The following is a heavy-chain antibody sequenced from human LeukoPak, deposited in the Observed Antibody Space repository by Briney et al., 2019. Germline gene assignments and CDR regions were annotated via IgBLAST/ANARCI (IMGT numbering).Heavy chain of an antibody. V-gene: IGHV3-11*04. CDR1: GFTFSDYY. Sequence: GGSLRLSCAASGFTFSDYYMSWIRQAPGKGLEWVSYMSSSGGNIYYADSVRGRFTISRDNAKNSLHLQMNSLRAEDTAVYYCAKDIRPYCSSTSCHLFDPWGQGTLVTVSS. CDR2: MSSSGGNI. D-gene: IGHD2-2*01. J-gene: IGHJ5*02. CDR3: AKDIRPYCSSTSCHLFDP.